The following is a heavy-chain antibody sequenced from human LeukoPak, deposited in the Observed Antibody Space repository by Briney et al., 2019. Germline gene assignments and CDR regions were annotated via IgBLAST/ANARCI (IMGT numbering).Heavy chain of an antibody. V-gene: IGHV1-69*05. CDR1: GGTFSSYA. Sequence: AASVKVSCKSYGGTFSSYAISWVRQAPGQGHEWMGRIIPIFGTANYAQKFQGRVTITTDESTSTAYMELSSLRSEDTAVYYCARGVVHDFWSGYLPDDAFDIWGQGTMVTVSS. J-gene: IGHJ3*02. D-gene: IGHD3-3*01. CDR3: ARGVVHDFWSGYLPDDAFDI. CDR2: IIPIFGTA.